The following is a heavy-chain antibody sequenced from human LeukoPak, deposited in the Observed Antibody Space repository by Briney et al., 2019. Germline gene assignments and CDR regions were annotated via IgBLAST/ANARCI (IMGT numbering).Heavy chain of an antibody. CDR1: GGSFSGYY. CDR3: AREYYYDSIGAFDI. D-gene: IGHD3-22*01. J-gene: IGHJ3*02. V-gene: IGHV4-34*01. CDR2: INHSGST. Sequence: SETLSLTCAVYGGSFSGYYWSWIRQPPGKGLEWIGEINHSGSTNYNPSLKSRVTISVDTSKNQFSLKLSSVTAADTAVYYCAREYYYDSIGAFDIWGQGTMVTVSS.